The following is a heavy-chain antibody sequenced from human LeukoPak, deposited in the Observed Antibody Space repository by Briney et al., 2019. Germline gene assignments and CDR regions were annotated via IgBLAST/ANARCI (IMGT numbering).Heavy chain of an antibody. J-gene: IGHJ4*02. V-gene: IGHV1-18*01. Sequence: ASVTVSCKASGYTFTSYGISWVRQAPGQGLEWMGWISAYNGNTNYAQKLQGRVTMTTDTSTSTAYMELRSLRSDDAAVYYCARDLGDILTGYQDYWGQGTLVTVSS. CDR3: ARDLGDILTGYQDY. D-gene: IGHD3-9*01. CDR2: ISAYNGNT. CDR1: GYTFTSYG.